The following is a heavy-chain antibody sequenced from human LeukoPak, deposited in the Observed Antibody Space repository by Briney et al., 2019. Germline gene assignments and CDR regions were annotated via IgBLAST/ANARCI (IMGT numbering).Heavy chain of an antibody. Sequence: GASVKVSCKASGYTFTSYDINWVRQATGQGLEWMGWMNPNSGNTGYAQKFQGRVTTTRNTSISTAYMELSSLRSEDTAVYYCARAVVAATFFDYYYMDVWGKGTTVTISS. V-gene: IGHV1-8*01. CDR1: GYTFTSYD. D-gene: IGHD2-15*01. J-gene: IGHJ6*03. CDR2: MNPNSGNT. CDR3: ARAVVAATFFDYYYMDV.